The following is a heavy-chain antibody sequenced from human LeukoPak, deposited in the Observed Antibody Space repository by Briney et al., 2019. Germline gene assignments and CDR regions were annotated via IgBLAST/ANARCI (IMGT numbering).Heavy chain of an antibody. CDR3: ARDHAAFDY. D-gene: IGHD2-15*01. CDR2: IYTSGST. Sequence: SENLSLTCTVSGGSISSSSYYWSWIRQPAGKGLEWIGRIYTSGSTNYNPSLKSRVTISVDTSKNQFSLKLSSVTAADTAVYYCARDHAAFDYWGQGTLVTVSS. J-gene: IGHJ4*02. V-gene: IGHV4-61*02. CDR1: GGSISSSSYY.